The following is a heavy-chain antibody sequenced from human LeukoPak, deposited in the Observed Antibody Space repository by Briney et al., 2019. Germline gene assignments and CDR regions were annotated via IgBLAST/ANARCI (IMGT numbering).Heavy chain of an antibody. J-gene: IGHJ2*01. Sequence: GGSLRLSCAASGFTVSSNYMSWVRQAPGKGLEWVSVIYSGGSTYYADSVKGRFTISRDNSRNTLYLQMNSLRAEDTAVYYCARVGSGVWYFDLWGRGTLVTVSS. CDR2: IYSGGST. D-gene: IGHD3-10*01. CDR1: GFTVSSNY. CDR3: ARVGSGVWYFDL. V-gene: IGHV3-66*01.